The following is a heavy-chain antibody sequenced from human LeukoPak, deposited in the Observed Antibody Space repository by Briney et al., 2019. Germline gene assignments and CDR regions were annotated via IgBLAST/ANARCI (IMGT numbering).Heavy chain of an antibody. CDR2: IYYSGST. Sequence: SQTLSLTCTVSGGSISSGDYYWSWIRQPPGKGLEWIGYIYYSGSTYYNPSLKSRVTISVDTSKNHFSLKLSSVTAADTAVYYCARAHERHYDILTGPSFDYWGQGTLVTVSS. CDR1: GGSISSGDYY. V-gene: IGHV4-30-4*08. J-gene: IGHJ4*02. D-gene: IGHD3-9*01. CDR3: ARAHERHYDILTGPSFDY.